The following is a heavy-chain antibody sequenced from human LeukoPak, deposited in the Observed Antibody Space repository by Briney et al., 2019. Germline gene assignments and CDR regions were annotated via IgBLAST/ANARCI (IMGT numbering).Heavy chain of an antibody. CDR3: ARGSGTYYYDSSGYSQDY. CDR1: GYTFTSYG. CDR2: IIPIFGTA. J-gene: IGHJ4*02. V-gene: IGHV1-69*05. Sequence: SVKVSCKTSGYTFTSYGINWVRQAPGQGLEWMGGIIPIFGTANYAQKFQGRVTITTDESTSTAYMELSSLRSEDTAVYYCARGSGTYYYDSSGYSQDYWGQGTLVTVSS. D-gene: IGHD3-22*01.